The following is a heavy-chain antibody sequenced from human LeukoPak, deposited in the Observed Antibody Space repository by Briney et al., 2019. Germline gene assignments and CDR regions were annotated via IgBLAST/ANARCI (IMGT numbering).Heavy chain of an antibody. D-gene: IGHD4-17*01. J-gene: IGHJ4*02. CDR2: IYYSGST. CDR1: GGSISSYY. V-gene: IGHV4-59*01. CDR3: ARGEDDYGDYVHDY. Sequence: PSETLSLTCTVSGGSISSYYWSWIRQPPGKGLEWIGYIYYSGSTNYNPSLKSRVTVSVDTAKNQFYLKLSSVTAADTAVYYCARGEDDYGDYVHDYWGQGTLVTVSS.